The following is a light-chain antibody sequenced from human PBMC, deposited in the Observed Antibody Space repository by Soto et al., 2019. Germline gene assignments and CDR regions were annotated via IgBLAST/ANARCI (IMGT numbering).Light chain of an antibody. Sequence: QSALTQPPPVSGSPGQSVTISCTGTNADFVSYNRVSWYQQPPGTAPKLIIYEASNRPSGVPDRFSGSKSGNTASLTISGLQAADEADYYCSLYTSENTYVFGTGTKV. V-gene: IGLV2-18*01. CDR1: NADFVSYNR. CDR3: SLYTSENTYV. CDR2: EAS. J-gene: IGLJ1*01.